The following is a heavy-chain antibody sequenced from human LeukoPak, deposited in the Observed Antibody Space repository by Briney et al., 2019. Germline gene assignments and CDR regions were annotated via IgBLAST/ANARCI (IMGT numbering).Heavy chain of an antibody. J-gene: IGHJ4*02. CDR2: ISSSSSTI. CDR1: GFTFSSYS. D-gene: IGHD6-19*01. CDR3: ASHYSSGWFHFDY. Sequence: SGGSLRLSCAASGFTFSSYSMNWVRQAPGKGLEWISYISSSSSTIEYADSVKGRFTISRDSAKNSLYLQMSSLRAEDTAVYYCASHYSSGWFHFDYWGQGTLVTVYS. V-gene: IGHV3-48*01.